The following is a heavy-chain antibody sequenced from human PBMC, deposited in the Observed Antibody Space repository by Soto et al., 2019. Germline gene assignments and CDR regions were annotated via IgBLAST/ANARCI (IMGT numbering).Heavy chain of an antibody. CDR1: GGSIISDY. D-gene: IGHD1-26*01. CDR2: ISYSGST. V-gene: IGHV4-59*01. CDR3: ARVLSGSSLFDY. J-gene: IGHJ4*02. Sequence: PSETLSLTCTVSGGSIISDYWSWIRQPPGKGLEWIGYISYSGSTNYNPSLKSLVTISVDTSKNQFSLKLFSVTAADTAVYYCARVLSGSSLFDYWGLGTLVTVSS.